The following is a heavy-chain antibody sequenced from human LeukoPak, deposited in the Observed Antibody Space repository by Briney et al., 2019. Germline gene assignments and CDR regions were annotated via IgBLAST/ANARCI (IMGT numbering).Heavy chain of an antibody. CDR2: INHSGST. J-gene: IGHJ4*02. Sequence: SETLSLTCAVYGGSFSGYYWSWIRQPPGKGLEWIGEINHSGSTNYNPSLKSRVTISVDTSKNQFSLKLSSVTAADTAVYYCARGGVVPAATDFDYWGQGTLVTVSP. CDR1: GGSFSGYY. V-gene: IGHV4-34*01. D-gene: IGHD2-2*01. CDR3: ARGGVVPAATDFDY.